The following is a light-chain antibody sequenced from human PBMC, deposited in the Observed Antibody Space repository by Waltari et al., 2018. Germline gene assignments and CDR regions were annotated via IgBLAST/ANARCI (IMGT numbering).Light chain of an antibody. CDR3: QQLDKYPLT. V-gene: IGKV1-9*01. CDR1: EGISTY. J-gene: IGKJ4*01. CDR2: GAS. Sequence: IQLTQSPSSLSASVGDKVTITCRASEGISTYLAWSQQQPGKAPKLLIYGASTLQSGVPSRFSGSGSGTDFTLTISSLQPGDFATYYCQQLDKYPLTFGGGTKVEIK.